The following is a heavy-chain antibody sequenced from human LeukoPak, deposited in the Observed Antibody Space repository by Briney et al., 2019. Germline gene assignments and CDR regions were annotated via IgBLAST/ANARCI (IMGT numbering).Heavy chain of an antibody. J-gene: IGHJ6*03. CDR2: IKSNLHGGET. D-gene: IGHD2-21*02. Sequence: SLRLSCRGSGVDFVEHSFTWVRQAPGKGLEWVGLIKSNLHGGETFYAASVAGIFTISRNDSTCIALLLVTRVETEETGVYYCGRSSVVVVTNYMDVWGRGTTVTVSS. CDR3: GRSSVVVVTNYMDV. V-gene: IGHV3-49*04. CDR1: GVDFVEHS.